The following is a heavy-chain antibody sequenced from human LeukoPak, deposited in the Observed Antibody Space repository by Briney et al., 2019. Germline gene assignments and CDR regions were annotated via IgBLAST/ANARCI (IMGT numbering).Heavy chain of an antibody. J-gene: IGHJ4*02. V-gene: IGHV4-38-2*02. Sequence: PSETLSLTCTVSGYSISSGYLWGWIRQPPGKGLEWIGSIDGSGSSYYNPSLKSRVTISVDTSRNQFSLKMTSVTAADTAVYYCARHGTYSSSWYLPFGYWGQGTLVTVSS. CDR2: IDGSGSS. CDR1: GYSISSGYL. CDR3: ARHGTYSSSWYLPFGY. D-gene: IGHD6-13*01.